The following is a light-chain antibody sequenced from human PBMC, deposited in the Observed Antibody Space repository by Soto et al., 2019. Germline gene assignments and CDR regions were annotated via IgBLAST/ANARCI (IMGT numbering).Light chain of an antibody. CDR1: RDISNS. CDR2: GAS. V-gene: IGKV1-12*01. Sequence: DIQMTKSPPSVSASVGDRLTITCRASRDISNSLAWYQQTPGKAPKLLLRGASSLHRGVPSRFSGGGAGTEFTLTISSLQPEDFAIYYCQQANSFPLTFGGGTKVDIK. CDR3: QQANSFPLT. J-gene: IGKJ4*01.